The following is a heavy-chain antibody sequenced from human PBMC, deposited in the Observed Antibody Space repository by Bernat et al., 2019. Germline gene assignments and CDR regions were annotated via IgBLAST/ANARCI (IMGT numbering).Heavy chain of an antibody. J-gene: IGHJ3*02. CDR1: GYTFSSYG. CDR2: ISTYIGNT. D-gene: IGHD3-16*02. CDR3: ARQSYLRGSYRPDDAFDI. Sequence: QVQLVQSGAEVKKPGASVKVSCKASGYTFSSYGISWVRRAPGQGLEWMGWISTYIGNTNYAQKLQGRVTMTTDTSTSTAYMELRSLRTDDTAVYYCARQSYLRGSYRPDDAFDIWGQGTMVTVSS. V-gene: IGHV1-18*01.